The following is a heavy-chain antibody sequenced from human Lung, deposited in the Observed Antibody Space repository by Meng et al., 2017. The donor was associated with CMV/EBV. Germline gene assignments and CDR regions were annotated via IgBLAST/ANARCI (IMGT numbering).Heavy chain of an antibody. CDR2: IYYSGNT. J-gene: IGHJ4*02. D-gene: IGHD3-16*01. Sequence: SETLSLXXTVSGYSISSPYYWGWIRQPPGMGLEWIGSIYYSGNTYYNPSLKSRVTISVDTSKNQFSLKLSSVTAADTAVYYCARDRRGSYVTGWCYWGQGXLVTVSS. CDR1: GYSISSPYY. V-gene: IGHV4-38-2*02. CDR3: ARDRRGSYVTGWCY.